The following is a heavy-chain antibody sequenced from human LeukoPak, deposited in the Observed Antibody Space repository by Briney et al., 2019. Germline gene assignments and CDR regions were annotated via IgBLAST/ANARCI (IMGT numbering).Heavy chain of an antibody. J-gene: IGHJ5*02. CDR2: ILRNSGSI. Sequence: GGSLRLSCAASGFTFDDYAMHWVRKPPGKGLEWVSGILRNSGSIGYADSVKGRFTISRDNSKNTLFLQMNSLRVEDTATYYCTKKRTTSVTDWFDPWGQGTLVTVSS. D-gene: IGHD4-17*01. CDR3: TKKRTTSVTDWFDP. CDR1: GFTFDDYA. V-gene: IGHV3-9*01.